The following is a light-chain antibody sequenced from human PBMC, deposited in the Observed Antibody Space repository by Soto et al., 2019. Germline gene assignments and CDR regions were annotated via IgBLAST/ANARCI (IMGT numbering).Light chain of an antibody. J-gene: IGLJ2*01. CDR1: SGDIGGYNY. CDR3: SSYTRNSTPVV. V-gene: IGLV2-14*01. Sequence: QSALTQPASVSGSPGLSITISCTGTSGDIGGYNYVSWYQQHPGKAPKLLISEVTNRPSGVSNRFSGSKSGNTASLTISGLQAEDEADYYCSSYTRNSTPVVFGGGTKLTVL. CDR2: EVT.